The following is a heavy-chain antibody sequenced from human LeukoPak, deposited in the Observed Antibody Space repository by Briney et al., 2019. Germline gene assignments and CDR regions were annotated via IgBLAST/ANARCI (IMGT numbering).Heavy chain of an antibody. CDR2: NSAYDGNK. J-gene: IGHJ4*02. Sequence: GASVKVSCKTSGYTFTKYGISWVRQAPGQGPEWMGWNSAYDGNKIYAQKLQDRRTLTTDTYTDTAHMELRSLRSYDTAVYFCSRARGDSSSYFRYWGQGTLVTVSS. D-gene: IGHD3-22*01. CDR3: SRARGDSSSYFRY. CDR1: GYTFTKYG. V-gene: IGHV1-18*01.